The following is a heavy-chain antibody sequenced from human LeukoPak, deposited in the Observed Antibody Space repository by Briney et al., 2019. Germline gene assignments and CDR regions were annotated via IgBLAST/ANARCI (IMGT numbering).Heavy chain of an antibody. J-gene: IGHJ6*02. CDR3: ARDGDYYDSSGYYLGYYYGMDV. V-gene: IGHV4-4*08. CDR1: GGSISTYY. D-gene: IGHD3-22*01. CDR2: IYTSGST. Sequence: TSETLSLTCTVSGGSISTYYWSWIRQPPGKGLEWIGRIYTSGSTNYNPSLKSRVTISVDTSKNQFSLKLSSVTAADTAVYYCARDGDYYDSSGYYLGYYYGMDVWGQGTTVTVSS.